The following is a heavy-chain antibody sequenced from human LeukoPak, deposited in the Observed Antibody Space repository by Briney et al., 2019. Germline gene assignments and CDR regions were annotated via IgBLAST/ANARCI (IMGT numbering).Heavy chain of an antibody. CDR3: ARERRIAAAGDFDY. J-gene: IGHJ4*02. V-gene: IGHV3-11*01. CDR2: ISSSGSTI. D-gene: IGHD6-13*01. CDR1: GFTFSDYY. Sequence: GGSLRLSCAASGFTFSDYYMSWIRQAPGKGLEWVSYISSSGSTIYYADSVKGRFTISRDNAKNSLYLQMNSPRAEDTAVYYCARERRIAAAGDFDYWGQGTLVTVSS.